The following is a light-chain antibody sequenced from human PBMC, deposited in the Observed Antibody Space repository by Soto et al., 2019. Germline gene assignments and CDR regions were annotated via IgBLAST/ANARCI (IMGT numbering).Light chain of an antibody. CDR2: EVS. Sequence: QSALTQPASVSGSPGQSITISCTGTSSDVGGYNYVSWYQQHPGKAPKLMIYEVSNRPSGVSNRFSGSKSGNTASLTISGLQPEAEADYYRSSYTSSSTPHVFGPGTKLTVL. V-gene: IGLV2-14*01. CDR3: SSYTSSSTPHV. CDR1: SSDVGGYNY. J-gene: IGLJ1*01.